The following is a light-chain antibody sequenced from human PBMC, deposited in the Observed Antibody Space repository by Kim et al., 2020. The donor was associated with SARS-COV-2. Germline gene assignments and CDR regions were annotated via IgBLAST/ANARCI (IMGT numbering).Light chain of an antibody. CDR3: QQYVSSPFT. CDR1: QRISSNY. CDR2: GAS. J-gene: IGKJ3*01. V-gene: IGKV3-20*01. Sequence: SPGERATRSCRASQRISSNYLAWYQQKPGQTPRLLIYGASTRATGVPDRFSGSGSGTDFTLTISRLEPEDFVVYYCQQYVSSPFTFGPGTKVDIK.